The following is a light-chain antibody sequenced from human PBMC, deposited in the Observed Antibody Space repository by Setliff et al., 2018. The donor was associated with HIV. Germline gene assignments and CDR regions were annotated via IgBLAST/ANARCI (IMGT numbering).Light chain of an antibody. CDR3: QQYGSSPPWT. J-gene: IGKJ1*01. CDR2: AAS. Sequence: EIVLTQSPGTLSRSPGERLTLSCRASQSVSSNYLAWYQQKPGPAPRLLIYAASSRATGLPDRFSGGGSATDFTLTISRLEPEDFAVYYCQQYGSSPPWTFGQGTKVDIK. V-gene: IGKV3-20*01. CDR1: QSVSSNY.